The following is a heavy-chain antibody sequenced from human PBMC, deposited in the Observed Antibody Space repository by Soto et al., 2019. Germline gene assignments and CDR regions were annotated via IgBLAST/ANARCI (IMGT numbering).Heavy chain of an antibody. CDR3: AGPGGLSAP. V-gene: IGHV3-49*03. CDR2: IQGRLYGWAT. Sequence: GGSLRLSCSASGFPFTDNALSWFRQAPGKGLEWVCFIQGRLYGWATAYAASVQGRFTVSRDDSKSIAYLQMNSLKSEDTAVYYWAGPGGLSAPWGQGTQVTVSS. CDR1: GFPFTDNA. D-gene: IGHD6-13*01. J-gene: IGHJ4*02.